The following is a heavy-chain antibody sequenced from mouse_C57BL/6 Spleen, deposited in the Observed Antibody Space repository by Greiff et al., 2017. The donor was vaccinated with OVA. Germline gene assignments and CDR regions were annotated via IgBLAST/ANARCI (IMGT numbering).Heavy chain of an antibody. CDR2: ISYDGSN. CDR3: ARGGGLRRGFAY. V-gene: IGHV3-6*01. J-gene: IGHJ3*01. D-gene: IGHD2-4*01. CDR1: GYSITSGYY. Sequence: EVKLMESGPGLVKPSQSLSLTCSVTGYSITSGYYWNWIRQFPGNKLEWMGYISYDGSNNYNPSLKNRISITRDTSKNQFFLKLNSVTTEDTATYYCARGGGLRRGFAYWGQGTLVTVSA.